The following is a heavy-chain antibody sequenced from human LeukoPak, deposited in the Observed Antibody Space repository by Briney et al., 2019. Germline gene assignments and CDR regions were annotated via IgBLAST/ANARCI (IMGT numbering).Heavy chain of an antibody. V-gene: IGHV4-30-4*08. CDR1: GFSLSTSGMC. CDR2: IYYSGST. D-gene: IGHD3-3*01. Sequence: SGPALVNATQTLTLTCTFSGFSLSTSGMCVSWIRQPPGKGLEWIGYIYYSGSTYYNPSLKSRVTISVDTPKNQFSLKLSSVTAADTAVYYCAREGYDLWSGQIRYYFDYWGQGTLVTVSS. CDR3: AREGYDLWSGQIRYYFDY. J-gene: IGHJ4*02.